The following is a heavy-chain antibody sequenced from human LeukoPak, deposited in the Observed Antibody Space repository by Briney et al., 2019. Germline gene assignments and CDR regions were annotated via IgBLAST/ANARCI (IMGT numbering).Heavy chain of an antibody. J-gene: IGHJ6*02. CDR1: VYTFTSYD. D-gene: IGHD1-26*01. CDR2: MNPNSGNT. V-gene: IGHV1-8*01. CDR3: ARVVGATNYYYYYGMDV. Sequence: ASVKVSCKASVYTFTSYDINWVRQATGQGLEWMGWMNPNSGNTGYAQKFQGRVTMTRNTSISTAYMELSSLRSEDTAVYYCARVVGATNYYYYYGMDVWGQGTTVTVSS.